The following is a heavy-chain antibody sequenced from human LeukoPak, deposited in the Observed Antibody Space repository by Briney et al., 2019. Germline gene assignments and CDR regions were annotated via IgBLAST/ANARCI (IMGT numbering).Heavy chain of an antibody. CDR2: IIPIFGTA. CDR1: GGTFISYA. CDR3: ARGRDGYNPDY. V-gene: IGHV1-69*13. D-gene: IGHD5-24*01. Sequence: GASVKVSCKASGGTFISYAISWVRQAPGQGLEWMGGIIPIFGTANYAQKFQGRVTITADESTSTAYMELSSLRSEDTAVYYCARGRDGYNPDYWGQGTLVTVSS. J-gene: IGHJ4*02.